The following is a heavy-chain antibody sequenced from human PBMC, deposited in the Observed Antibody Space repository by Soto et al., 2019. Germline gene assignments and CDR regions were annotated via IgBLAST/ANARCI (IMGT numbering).Heavy chain of an antibody. Sequence: GGSLRLSCPASGFTFNNYAMNWVRQAPGMGLEWVATISNTGGGTYYADSVKGRFTISRDNSKNTLYLQMSSLRVEDTAVYYCAKDRLAGNFDYWGQGTQVTVSS. J-gene: IGHJ4*02. CDR3: AKDRLAGNFDY. V-gene: IGHV3-23*01. CDR1: GFTFNNYA. CDR2: ISNTGGGT.